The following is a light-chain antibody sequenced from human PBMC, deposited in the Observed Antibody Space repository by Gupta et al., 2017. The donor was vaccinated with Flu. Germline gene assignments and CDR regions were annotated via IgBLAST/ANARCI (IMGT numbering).Light chain of an antibody. V-gene: IGLV2-14*01. CDR3: SSYTSSSTLYV. J-gene: IGLJ1*01. Sequence: QSALTQPASVSGSPGQAITISCTGTSSDVGGYNYVSWYQQHPGKAPKLMIYEVSNRPSGVSHRFSGSKSGNTASVTTSGLQAEEEADYYCSSYTSSSTLYVFGTGTKVTVL. CDR1: SSDVGGYNY. CDR2: EVS.